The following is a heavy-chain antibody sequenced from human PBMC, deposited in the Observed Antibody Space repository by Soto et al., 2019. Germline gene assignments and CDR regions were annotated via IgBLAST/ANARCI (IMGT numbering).Heavy chain of an antibody. CDR2: IKSKTGGGTT. CDR3: TSYTVTLLR. D-gene: IGHD4-4*01. J-gene: IGHJ4*02. CDR1: GFTFSNAW. Sequence: PGGSLRLSCAASGFTFSNAWMSWVRQAPGKGLEWVGRIKSKTGGGTTDYAAPVKGRFTISRDDSKNTLYLQMNSLKTEDTAVYYCTSYTVTLLRWGQGTLVTVSS. V-gene: IGHV3-15*01.